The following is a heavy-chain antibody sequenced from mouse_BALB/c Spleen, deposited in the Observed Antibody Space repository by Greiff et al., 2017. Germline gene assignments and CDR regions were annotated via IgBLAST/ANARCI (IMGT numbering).Heavy chain of an antibody. D-gene: IGHD2-4*01. J-gene: IGHJ4*01. CDR2: IAPGSGST. Sequence: DLVKPGASVKLSCKASGYTFTSYCINWINQRPGQGLEWIGRIAPGSGSTYYNEMFKGKATLTVDTSSSTAYIQRSSLSSEDSAVYFCARLDYYDYDDYAMDYWGQGTSVTVSS. CDR3: ARLDYYDYDDYAMDY. CDR1: GYTFTSYC. V-gene: IGHV1S41*01.